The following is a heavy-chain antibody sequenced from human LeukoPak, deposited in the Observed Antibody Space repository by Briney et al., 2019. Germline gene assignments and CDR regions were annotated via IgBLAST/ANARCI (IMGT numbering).Heavy chain of an antibody. CDR1: GFTFSSYS. J-gene: IGHJ4*02. D-gene: IGHD2-15*01. Sequence: GGSLRLSCAASGFTFSSYSMNWVRPAPGKGLEWVSSISSSSSYIYYADAVKGRFTISTDNAMNSLYLQMNSLRAEDTAVYACARDVGREDDYWGQGTLATVSS. V-gene: IGHV3-21*01. CDR3: ARDVGREDDY. CDR2: ISSSSSYI.